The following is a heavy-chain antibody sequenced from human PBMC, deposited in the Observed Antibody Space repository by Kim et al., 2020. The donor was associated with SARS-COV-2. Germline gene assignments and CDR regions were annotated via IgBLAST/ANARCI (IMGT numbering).Heavy chain of an antibody. CDR2: INNSGST. CDR3: ARRRGRITMVRGVIPRLGGMDV. Sequence: SETLSLTCAVYGGSFSGYYWSWIRQPPGKGLEWIGEINNSGSTNYNPSLKSRVTISVDTSKNQFSLKLSSVTAADTAVYYCARRRGRITMVRGVIPRLGGMDVWGQGTTVTVSS. CDR1: GGSFSGYY. D-gene: IGHD3-10*01. J-gene: IGHJ6*02. V-gene: IGHV4-34*01.